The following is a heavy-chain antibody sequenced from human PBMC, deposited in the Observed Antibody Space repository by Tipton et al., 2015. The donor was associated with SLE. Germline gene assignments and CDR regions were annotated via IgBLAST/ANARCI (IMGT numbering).Heavy chain of an antibody. CDR3: AKSDYDFLTGYVAFDI. V-gene: IGHV4-39*07. CDR2: IYYSGST. CDR1: GGSISGSSYY. Sequence: TLSLTRSVSGGSISGSSYYCAWIRQPPGKGLEWIGTIYYSGSTSYNPSLKSRVTISVDTSKSQFSLNVNSVTAADTAVYYCAKSDYDFLTGYVAFDIWGQGTLVSVSS. D-gene: IGHD3-9*01. J-gene: IGHJ3*02.